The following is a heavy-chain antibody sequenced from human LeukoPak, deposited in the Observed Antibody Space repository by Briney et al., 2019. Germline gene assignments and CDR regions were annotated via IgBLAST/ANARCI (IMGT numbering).Heavy chain of an antibody. D-gene: IGHD3-22*01. CDR1: GGSISSYSYC. J-gene: IGHJ4*02. CDR3: ARRVGGVYYDSGYFDS. CDR2: IYYSGGT. Sequence: PSETLSLTCTASGGSISSYSYCWGWIRQPPGKGLEWIGIIYYSGGTYYNPSLKSRVTISVDTSKDQFSLKLSSVTAADTAVYYCARRVGGVYYDSGYFDSGGQGTLVTVSS. V-gene: IGHV4-39*01.